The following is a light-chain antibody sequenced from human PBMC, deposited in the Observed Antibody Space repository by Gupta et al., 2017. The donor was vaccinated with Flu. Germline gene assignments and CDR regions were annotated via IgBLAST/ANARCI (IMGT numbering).Light chain of an antibody. CDR2: DAS. CDR3: QKRSNWPPYT. V-gene: IGKV3-11*01. J-gene: IGKJ2*01. CDR1: QSVGTY. Sequence: ETELTQSPATLSLSPGERATLSCRASQSVGTYLAWYQKKPGQAPRLLIYDASNRATGIPARFSGSGSGTDVTLTISSLEPEDFAVYYCQKRSNWPPYTFGQGTRLEIK.